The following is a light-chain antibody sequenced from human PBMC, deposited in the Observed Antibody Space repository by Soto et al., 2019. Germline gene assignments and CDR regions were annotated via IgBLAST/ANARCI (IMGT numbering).Light chain of an antibody. CDR2: DAS. V-gene: IGKV3-11*01. CDR1: QSVSSN. Sequence: EIVVTQPPATLSVSPGKRTTLSCSASQSVSSNLAWYQQKPGQAPRLLIYDASNRATGIPARFSGSGSGTDFTLTISSLEPEDFAVYYCQQRSNWPPITFCQGTRLEIK. CDR3: QQRSNWPPIT. J-gene: IGKJ5*01.